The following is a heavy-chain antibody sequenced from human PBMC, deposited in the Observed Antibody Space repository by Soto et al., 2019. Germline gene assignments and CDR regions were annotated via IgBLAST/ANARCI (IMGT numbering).Heavy chain of an antibody. CDR3: ARGRSLYSSGWYPVDYGGYFDY. CDR1: GFTFSSYA. Sequence: GSLRLSCAASGFTFSSYAMHWVRQAPGKGLEWVAVISYDGSNKYYADSVKGRFTISRDNSKNTLYLQMNSPRAEDTAVYYCARGRSLYSSGWYPVDYGGYFDYWGQGTLVTVSS. V-gene: IGHV3-30-3*01. J-gene: IGHJ4*02. CDR2: ISYDGSNK. D-gene: IGHD6-19*01.